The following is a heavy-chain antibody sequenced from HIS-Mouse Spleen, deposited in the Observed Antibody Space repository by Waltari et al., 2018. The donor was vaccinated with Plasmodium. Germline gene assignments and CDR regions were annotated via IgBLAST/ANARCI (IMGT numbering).Heavy chain of an antibody. CDR1: GFTFSSYG. V-gene: IGHV3-30*18. Sequence: QVQLVESGGGVVQPGRSLRLSCAASGFTFSSYGMHWVRQAPGKGMWGGAVISYDGSNKYYAESVKGRFTISRDNSKNTLYLQMNSLRAEDTAVYYCAKILSYSSSPEDYWGQGTLVTVSS. CDR3: AKILSYSSSPEDY. J-gene: IGHJ4*02. D-gene: IGHD6-6*01. CDR2: ISYDGSNK.